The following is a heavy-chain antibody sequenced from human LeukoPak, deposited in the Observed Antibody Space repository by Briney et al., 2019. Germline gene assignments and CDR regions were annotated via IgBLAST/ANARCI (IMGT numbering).Heavy chain of an antibody. CDR2: GSGGST. V-gene: IGHV3-23*01. Sequence: GSGGSTYYADSVKGRFTISRDNSKNTLYLQMNSLRAEDTAVYYCAKASGYDFWSGYYVDYWGQGTLVTVSS. CDR3: AKASGYDFWSGYYVDY. J-gene: IGHJ4*02. D-gene: IGHD3-3*01.